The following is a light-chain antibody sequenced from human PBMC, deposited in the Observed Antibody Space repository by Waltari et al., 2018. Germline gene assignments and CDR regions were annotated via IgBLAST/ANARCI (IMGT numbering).Light chain of an antibody. Sequence: QSALTQPASVSGSPGQSITVSCTGTSSDVGSYNLVSWYQHHPPKAPKLMMYEVSKRPPGVSNRFSVSKSGDTASLTISGLQPEDEADYYCCSYAGANTYVFGSGTKVTVL. CDR1: SSDVGSYNL. CDR2: EVS. CDR3: CSYAGANTYV. V-gene: IGLV2-23*02. J-gene: IGLJ1*01.